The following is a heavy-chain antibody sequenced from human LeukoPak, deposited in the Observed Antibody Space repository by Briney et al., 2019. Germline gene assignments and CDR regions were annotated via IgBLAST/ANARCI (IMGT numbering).Heavy chain of an antibody. CDR1: GYTFTSYA. CDR3: ARGEYNWNDGYGAFDI. CDR2: INTNTGNP. J-gene: IGHJ3*02. D-gene: IGHD1-1*01. Sequence: ASVKVSCKASGYTFTSYAMNWVRQAPGQGLEWMGWINTNTGNPTYAQGFTGRFVFSLDTSVSTAYLQISSLKAEDTAVYYCARGEYNWNDGYGAFDIWGQGTMVTVSS. V-gene: IGHV7-4-1*02.